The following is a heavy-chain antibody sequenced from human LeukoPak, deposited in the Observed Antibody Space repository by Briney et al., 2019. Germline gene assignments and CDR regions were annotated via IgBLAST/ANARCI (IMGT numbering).Heavy chain of an antibody. CDR3: AKQYYDFWSGYYPLDY. J-gene: IGHJ4*02. D-gene: IGHD3-3*01. CDR1: GFTFSSYA. V-gene: IGHV3-23*01. Sequence: GGSLRLSCAASGFTFSSYAMSWVRQAPGKGLEWVSAISGSGGSTYYADSVKGRFTISRDNSKNTLYLQMNSLRAEDTAVYYCAKQYYDFWSGYYPLDYWGQGTLVTASS. CDR2: ISGSGGST.